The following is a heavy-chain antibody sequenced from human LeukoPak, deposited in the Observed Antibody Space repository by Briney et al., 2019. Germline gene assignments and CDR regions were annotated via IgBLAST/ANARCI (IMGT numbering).Heavy chain of an antibody. CDR2: IYHSGST. CDR1: GGSISSGGYY. CDR3: ARVLRSYDYVWGKPYGDAFDI. Sequence: PSETLSLTCTVSGGSISSGGYYWSWIRQPPGKGLEWIGYIYHSGSTYYNPSLKSRVTISVDRSKNQFSLKLSSVTAADTAVYYCARVLRSYDYVWGKPYGDAFDIWGQGTMVTVSS. D-gene: IGHD3-16*01. J-gene: IGHJ3*02. V-gene: IGHV4-30-2*01.